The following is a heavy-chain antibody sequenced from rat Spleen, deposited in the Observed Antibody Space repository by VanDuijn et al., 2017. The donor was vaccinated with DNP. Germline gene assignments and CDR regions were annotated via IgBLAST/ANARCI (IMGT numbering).Heavy chain of an antibody. CDR1: GYTFTRYY. CDR3: ARWSDGLDY. V-gene: IGHV1-43*01. Sequence: QVQLQQSGAELTKPGSSVKISCKASGYTFTRYYIGWIKRTTGQGLEYIGYIHAGSGRTYYNENFKGKATLTVDISSSTAFMQLNSLTPDDSAVYYCARWSDGLDYWGQGVMVTVSS. CDR2: IHAGSGRT. J-gene: IGHJ2*01. D-gene: IGHD1-12*02.